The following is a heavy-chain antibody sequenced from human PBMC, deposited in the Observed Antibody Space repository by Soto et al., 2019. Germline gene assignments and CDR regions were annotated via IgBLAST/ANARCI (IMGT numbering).Heavy chain of an antibody. D-gene: IGHD3-3*01. J-gene: IGHJ4*02. Sequence: ASAKVSCKASGYTFTSYAMHWVRQAPGQRLEWMGWINAGNGNTKYSQKFQGRVTITRDTSASTAYMELSSLRSEDTAVYYCARHNEWLWAFGYWGQGTLVTVSS. V-gene: IGHV1-3*01. CDR1: GYTFTSYA. CDR2: INAGNGNT. CDR3: ARHNEWLWAFGY.